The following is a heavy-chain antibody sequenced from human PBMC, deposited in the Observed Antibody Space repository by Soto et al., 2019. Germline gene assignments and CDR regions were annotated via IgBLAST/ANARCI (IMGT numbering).Heavy chain of an antibody. J-gene: IGHJ5*02. D-gene: IGHD2-21*02. CDR3: VRTARQGAVAPHWFDR. V-gene: IGHV4-30-4*01. Sequence: SETLSLTCTVSGTSIRSTDYYWSWIRQAPGKGLEWIGYVYYTGSTYYNPSLMSRLTISVDTSKNQFSLKLTSVTAAETAVYYCVRTARQGAVAPHWFDRWGQGTQVTVSS. CDR2: VYYTGST. CDR1: GTSIRSTDYY.